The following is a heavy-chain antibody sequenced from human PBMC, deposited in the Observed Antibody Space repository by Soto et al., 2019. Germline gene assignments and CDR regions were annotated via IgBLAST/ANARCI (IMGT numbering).Heavy chain of an antibody. Sequence: SETLSLTCTVPGGSISSYYWSWIRLPPGKGVEWIGYIYYSGSTNYNPSLKSRVTISVDTSKNQFSLKLSSVTAADTAVYYCAREGKHNYYDSSGYPKVHYYHGMDVWGQGTTVTVSS. CDR1: GGSISSYY. CDR3: AREGKHNYYDSSGYPKVHYYHGMDV. J-gene: IGHJ6*02. V-gene: IGHV4-59*01. CDR2: IYYSGST. D-gene: IGHD3-22*01.